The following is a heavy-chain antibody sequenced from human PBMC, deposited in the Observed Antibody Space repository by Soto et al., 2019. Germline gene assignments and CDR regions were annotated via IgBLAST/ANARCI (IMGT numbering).Heavy chain of an antibody. CDR3: ARGVAGSGFDL. Sequence: SQTLSLTCAISGDSVPSNTAAWNWIRSSPSRGLEWLGRTYYRSNWRHDYAVSVRSRITVNPDTSKNHFSLQLNSVTPDDTAVYYCARGVAGSGFDLWGQGXLVTVSS. V-gene: IGHV6-1*01. CDR2: TYYRSNWRH. J-gene: IGHJ4*02. D-gene: IGHD6-19*01. CDR1: GDSVPSNTAA.